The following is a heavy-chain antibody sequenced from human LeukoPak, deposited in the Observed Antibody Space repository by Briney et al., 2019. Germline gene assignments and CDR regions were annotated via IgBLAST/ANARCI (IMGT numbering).Heavy chain of an antibody. CDR1: GGTFSSYA. CDR2: IIPIFGTA. J-gene: IGHJ3*02. CDR3: AREIERAYRSPYRRVVGVSAFDI. D-gene: IGHD3-3*01. V-gene: IGHV1-69*13. Sequence: SVKVSCKASGGTFSSYAISWVRQAPGQGLEWMGGIIPIFGTANYAQKFRGRVTITADESTSTAYMELSSLRSKDTAVYYCAREIERAYRSPYRRVVGVSAFDIWGQGTMVTVSS.